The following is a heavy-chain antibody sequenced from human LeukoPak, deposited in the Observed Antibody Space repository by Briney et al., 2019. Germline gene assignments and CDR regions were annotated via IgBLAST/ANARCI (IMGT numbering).Heavy chain of an antibody. CDR1: GFTFNYAW. J-gene: IGHJ4*02. V-gene: IGHV3-15*01. CDR2: IKSKTDGETT. Sequence: PGGSLRLSCAASGFTFNYAWMSWVRQAPGKGLEWVGRIKSKTDGETTDYAAPVKGRFTISRDDSKNTLYLQMNSLKTEDTALYYCTTAPSGYAYMNGWRLDYWGQGALVTVSS. D-gene: IGHD6-19*01. CDR3: TTAPSGYAYMNGWRLDY.